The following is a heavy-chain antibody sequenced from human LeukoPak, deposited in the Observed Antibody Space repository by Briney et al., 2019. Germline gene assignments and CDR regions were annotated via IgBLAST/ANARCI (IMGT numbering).Heavy chain of an antibody. V-gene: IGHV4-59*01. J-gene: IGHJ4*02. CDR3: ARLEAAGTEPLGFDY. D-gene: IGHD6-13*01. CDR1: GGSISCYY. Sequence: SETLSLTRTVSGGSISCYYWSWMRQPPGKGLEWIGDIYYSGGTNYNPSLQSRVTISVDTSKNQFSLKLSSVTAADTSVYYCARLEAAGTEPLGFDYWGQGTLVTVSS. CDR2: IYYSGGT.